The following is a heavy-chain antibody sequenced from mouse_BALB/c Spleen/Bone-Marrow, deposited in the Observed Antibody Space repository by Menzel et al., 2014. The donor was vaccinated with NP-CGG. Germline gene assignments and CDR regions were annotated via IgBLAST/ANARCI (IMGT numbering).Heavy chain of an antibody. CDR2: IRNKANGYTT. Sequence: VVESGGGLVQPGGSLRLSCATSGFTFTDYYMNWVRQPPGKALEWLGFIRNKANGYTTEYSASVKSRFTISRDNSQNILYLQMNTLRVDDSATYYCARDKGRVFFDYWGQGTTLTVSS. J-gene: IGHJ2*01. CDR3: ARDKGRVFFDY. V-gene: IGHV7-3*02. CDR1: GFTFTDYY.